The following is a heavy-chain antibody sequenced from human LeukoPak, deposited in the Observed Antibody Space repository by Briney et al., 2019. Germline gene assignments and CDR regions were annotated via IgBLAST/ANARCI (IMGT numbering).Heavy chain of an antibody. CDR1: GFTFSSYA. V-gene: IGHV3-23*01. J-gene: IGHJ4*02. CDR3: AKHLRTSVWFFDS. D-gene: IGHD6-19*01. CDR2: ISSSSLTT. Sequence: GGSLRLSCAASGFTFSSYALSWVRQAPGKGLEWVSLISSSSLTTDYADSVKGRFTISRDNSKNTLSLQMNSLNADDTAVYYCAKHLRTSVWFFDSWGQGTLVTVSS.